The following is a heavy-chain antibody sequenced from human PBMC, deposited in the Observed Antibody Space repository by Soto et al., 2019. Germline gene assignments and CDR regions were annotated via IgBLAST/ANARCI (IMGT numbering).Heavy chain of an antibody. CDR1: GFTFSNYA. CDR3: ARDPYAMDV. Sequence: QVQLVESGGGVVQPGRSLRLSCAASGFTFSNYAMHWVRQAPGKGLEWVAVISSDGSNKHYADSVKGRFTISRDSSKNTLFLKRNSRRTEDTAVYYCARDPYAMDVWGQGTTVTVSS. J-gene: IGHJ6*02. V-gene: IGHV3-30-3*01. CDR2: ISSDGSNK.